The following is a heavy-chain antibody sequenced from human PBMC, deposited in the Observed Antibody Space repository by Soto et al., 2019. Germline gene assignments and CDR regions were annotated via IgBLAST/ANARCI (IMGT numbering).Heavy chain of an antibody. CDR1: GYTFTSYG. V-gene: IGHV1-18*01. CDR3: ARDNYYGSGSPLGY. Sequence: QVQLVQSGAEVKKPGASVKVSCKASGYTFTSYGISWVRQAPGQGLEWMGWISAYNGNTNYAQKLEGRVIMTTDTYTSTAYMELRSLRSDDTAVSYCARDNYYGSGSPLGYWGQGTLVTVSS. J-gene: IGHJ4*02. D-gene: IGHD3-10*01. CDR2: ISAYNGNT.